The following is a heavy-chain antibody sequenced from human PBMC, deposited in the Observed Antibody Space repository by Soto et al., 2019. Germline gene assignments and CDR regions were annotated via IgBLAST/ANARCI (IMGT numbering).Heavy chain of an antibody. V-gene: IGHV3-33*01. CDR3: ARGSTTVTTRHYYYYYGMDV. J-gene: IGHJ6*02. Sequence: QVQLVESGGGVVQPGRSLRLSCAASGFTFSSYGMHWVRQAPGKGLEWVAVIWYDGSNKYYADSVKGRFTISRDNSKNTLYRQMNSRRAEDTAVYYCARGSTTVTTRHYYYYYGMDVWGQGTTVTVSS. CDR2: IWYDGSNK. D-gene: IGHD4-17*01. CDR1: GFTFSSYG.